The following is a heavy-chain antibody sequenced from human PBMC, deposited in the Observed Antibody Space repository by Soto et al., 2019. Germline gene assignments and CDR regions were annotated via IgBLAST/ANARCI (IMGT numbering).Heavy chain of an antibody. J-gene: IGHJ6*03. CDR2: ITPSGGRT. CDR1: GYTFTSYY. V-gene: IGHV1-46*03. Sequence: QVQLVQSGAEVKKPGASVTVSCKASGYTFTSYYIHWVRQAPGQGLEWMGIITPSGGRTSYAQKFQGRVTMTRDRSTSTVYMEVSGLRSEDTAVYYCARDQEPSTLYYDYYYMDVWGEGTTVTVSS. CDR3: ARDQEPSTLYYDYYYMDV.